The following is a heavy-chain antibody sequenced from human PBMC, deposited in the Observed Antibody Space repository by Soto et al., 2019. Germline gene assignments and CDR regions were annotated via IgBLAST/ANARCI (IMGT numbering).Heavy chain of an antibody. V-gene: IGHV4-34*01. CDR1: GGSFIAYY. Sequence: LSLTFTVYGGSFIAYYWSWIRQPPGKGLEWIGEIKHSGSTNYNPSLKSRVTISADTSKNQFSLKLSSVTAADTAMYYCAKGKHPDYWGQGTLVTVSS. CDR3: AKGKHPDY. J-gene: IGHJ4*02. CDR2: IKHSGST.